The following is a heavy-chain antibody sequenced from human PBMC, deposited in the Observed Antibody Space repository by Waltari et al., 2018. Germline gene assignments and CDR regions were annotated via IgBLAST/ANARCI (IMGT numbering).Heavy chain of an antibody. CDR1: GGTFSSYT. CDR2: IIPILGIA. Sequence: QVQLVQSGAEVKKPGSSVKVSCKASGGTFSSYTISWVRQAPGQGLEWMGRIIPILGIANDAQRLQGRVTITADKSTSTAYMELSSLRSEDTAVYYCARDSGIVGATRHYFDYWGQGTLVTVSS. V-gene: IGHV1-69*08. J-gene: IGHJ4*02. D-gene: IGHD1-26*01. CDR3: ARDSGIVGATRHYFDY.